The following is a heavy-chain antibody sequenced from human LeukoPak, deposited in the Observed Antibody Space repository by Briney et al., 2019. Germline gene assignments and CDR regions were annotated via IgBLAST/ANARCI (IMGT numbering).Heavy chain of an antibody. V-gene: IGHV3-66*01. D-gene: IGHD1/OR15-1a*01. J-gene: IGHJ4*02. CDR1: EFTVSNNF. Sequence: GGSLRLSCAVSEFTVSNNFMTWVRQAPGKGLEWVSLIYSGGSTYYADSVKGRFTISRDDFKNTFYLQMNSLRAEDTAVYHCARGINNQLLLANWGQGTPVAVSS. CDR2: IYSGGST. CDR3: ARGINNQLLLAN.